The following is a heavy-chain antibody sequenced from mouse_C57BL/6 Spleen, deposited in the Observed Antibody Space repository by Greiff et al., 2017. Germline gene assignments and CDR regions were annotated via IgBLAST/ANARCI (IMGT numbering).Heavy chain of an antibody. CDR1: GFNIKDDY. V-gene: IGHV14-4*01. Sequence: VQLQQSGAELVRPGASVKLSCTASGFNIKDDYMHWVKQRPEQGLEWIGWIDPENGDTEYASKFQGKATITADTSSNTAYLPLSSLTSEDTAVYYCTVTGTSGDYWGQGTTLTVSS. D-gene: IGHD4-1*01. CDR2: IDPENGDT. CDR3: TVTGTSGDY. J-gene: IGHJ2*01.